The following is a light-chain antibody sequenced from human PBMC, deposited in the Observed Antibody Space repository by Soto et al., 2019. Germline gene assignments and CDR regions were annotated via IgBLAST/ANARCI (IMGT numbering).Light chain of an antibody. Sequence: QSALTQPRSVSGSPGQSVTISCTGTSSNVGGYIYDSWYQHHPGKAPKLMIYDVTKRPSGVPDRFSGSKSGNTASLTISGLQAEDEGDYYCCSYAGYYTSMFGGGTKLTVL. CDR1: SSNVGGYIY. V-gene: IGLV2-11*01. CDR3: CSYAGYYTSM. CDR2: DVT. J-gene: IGLJ3*02.